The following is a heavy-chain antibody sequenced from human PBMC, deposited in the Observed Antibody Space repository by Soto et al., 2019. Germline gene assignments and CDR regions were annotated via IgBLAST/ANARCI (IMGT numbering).Heavy chain of an antibody. Sequence: QVQLVESGGGVVQPGGSLRLSCAASGFTFSSYAMHWVRQAPGKGLEWVAVISYDGSDKYYADSVKGRFTISSDNSKNTLYLQMNSLRAEDTAVYYCARYIVVVTATYAFDIWGQGTMVTVSS. CDR2: ISYDGSDK. V-gene: IGHV3-30-3*01. CDR3: ARYIVVVTATYAFDI. CDR1: GFTFSSYA. D-gene: IGHD2-21*02. J-gene: IGHJ3*02.